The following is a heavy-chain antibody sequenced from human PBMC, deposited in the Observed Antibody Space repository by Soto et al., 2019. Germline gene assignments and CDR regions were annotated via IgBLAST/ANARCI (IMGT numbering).Heavy chain of an antibody. Sequence: GGSLRLSXAASGFTFSSYAMHWVRQAPGKGLEWVAVISYDGSNKYYADSVKGRFTISRDNSKNTLYLQMNSLRAEDTAVYYCARAPYSSGWYLSEIWGQGTLVTVSS. CDR1: GFTFSSYA. V-gene: IGHV3-30-3*01. D-gene: IGHD6-19*01. J-gene: IGHJ4*02. CDR3: ARAPYSSGWYLSEI. CDR2: ISYDGSNK.